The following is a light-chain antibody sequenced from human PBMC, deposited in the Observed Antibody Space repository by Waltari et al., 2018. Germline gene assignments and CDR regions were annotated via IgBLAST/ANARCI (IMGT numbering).Light chain of an antibody. CDR3: QQYHSYPWT. Sequence: DIQMTQSPSTLSASAGDRVTITCRASQSISSWLAWYQQRPGKAPKLLMYKASSLESGVPSRFSGSGSGTEFTLTISSLQPDDHATYYCQQYHSYPWTFGQGTKVEI. J-gene: IGKJ1*01. CDR2: KAS. CDR1: QSISSW. V-gene: IGKV1-5*03.